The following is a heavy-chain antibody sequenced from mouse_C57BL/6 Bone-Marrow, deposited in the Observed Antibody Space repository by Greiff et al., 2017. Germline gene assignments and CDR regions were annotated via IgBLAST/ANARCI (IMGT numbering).Heavy chain of an antibody. CDR2: GQGLEWIG. J-gene: IGHJ4*01. CDR3: SWDSAVYYCASDAPELGLAMDY. CDR1: YTFSRRVH. V-gene: IGHV1-87*01. Sequence: VQRVESGPELARPWATVKITCQAFYTFSRRVHFAIRDTNYWMQRVKQRPGQGLEWIGAIYPGNGDTSYNQKFKGKATLTADKSSSTAYMQLSRLTSWDSAVYYCASDAPELGLAMDYWGQGTSVTVSS. D-gene: IGHD4-1*01.